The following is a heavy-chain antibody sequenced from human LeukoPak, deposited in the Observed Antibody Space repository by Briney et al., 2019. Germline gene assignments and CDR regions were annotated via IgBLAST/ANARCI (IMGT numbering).Heavy chain of an antibody. V-gene: IGHV4-59*01. CDR2: IYYSGST. CDR1: GGSISSYY. D-gene: IGHD6-13*01. J-gene: IGHJ4*02. CDR3: ARLMIAAAGSCFDY. Sequence: SETLSLTCTVSGGSISSYYWSWIRQPPGKGLEWIRNIYYSGSTNYSPSLKSRVTISVDTSKNQFSLKLSSVTAADTAVYYCARLMIAAAGSCFDYWGQGTLVTVSS.